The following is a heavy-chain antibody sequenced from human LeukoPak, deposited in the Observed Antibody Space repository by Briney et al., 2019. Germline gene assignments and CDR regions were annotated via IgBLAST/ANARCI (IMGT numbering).Heavy chain of an antibody. CDR3: ARRGYSYDYFDY. CDR1: GYSFTSYL. CDR2: IWPGDSQP. Sequence: GESLKISCKGSGYSFTSYLIGWVRQKPGKGLEWMGIIWPGDSQPKYSPSFQGQVTISVDKSISTAYLRWSSLKASDTAMYYCARRGYSYDYFDYWGQGTLVTVSS. J-gene: IGHJ4*02. D-gene: IGHD5-18*01. V-gene: IGHV5-51*01.